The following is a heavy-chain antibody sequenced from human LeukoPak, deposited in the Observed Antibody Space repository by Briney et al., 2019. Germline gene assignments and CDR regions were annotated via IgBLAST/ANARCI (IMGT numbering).Heavy chain of an antibody. CDR1: GFTSSSYW. D-gene: IGHD3-10*01. J-gene: IGHJ4*02. V-gene: IGHV3-74*01. CDR2: INGDGRNI. Sequence: GGSLRLSCVASGFTSSSYWMHWVRQDPRKGLVWVSRINGDGRNINYADSVRGRFTISRDNAKNTLYLQMNSLRAEDTAVYYCARVSYGSGSYYFDYWGQGTLVTVSS. CDR3: ARVSYGSGSYYFDY.